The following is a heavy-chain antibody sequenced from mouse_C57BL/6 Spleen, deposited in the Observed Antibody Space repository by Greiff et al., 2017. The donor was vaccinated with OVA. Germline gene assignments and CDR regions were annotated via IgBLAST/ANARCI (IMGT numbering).Heavy chain of an antibody. CDR2: INPNNGGT. D-gene: IGHD2-4*01. CDR1: GYTFTDYN. J-gene: IGHJ3*01. CDR3: ARRGYDYLAWFAY. Sequence: VQLQQSGPELVKPGASVKIPCKASGYTFTDYNMDWVKQSHGKSLEWIGDINPNNGGTIYNQKFKGKATLTVDKSSSTADMELRSLTSEDTAVYYCARRGYDYLAWFAYWGQGTLVTVSA. V-gene: IGHV1-18*01.